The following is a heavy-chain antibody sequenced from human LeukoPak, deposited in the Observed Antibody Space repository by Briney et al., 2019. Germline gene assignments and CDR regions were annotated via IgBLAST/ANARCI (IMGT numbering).Heavy chain of an antibody. J-gene: IGHJ4*02. CDR3: TRDFDFSSAI. V-gene: IGHV3-74*01. D-gene: IGHD3-3*01. Sequence: GGSLRLSCAASGFTFSSYWMHWVRQAPGKGLVWVSRINSDGSTTGHADSVKGRFTTSRDNAKNTLFLQMNSLRAEDTAVYYCTRDFDFSSAIWGQGTLVTVSS. CDR1: GFTFSSYW. CDR2: INSDGSTT.